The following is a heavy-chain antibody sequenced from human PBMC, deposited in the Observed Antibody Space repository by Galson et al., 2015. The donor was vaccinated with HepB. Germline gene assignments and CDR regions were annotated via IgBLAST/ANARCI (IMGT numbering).Heavy chain of an antibody. CDR3: ARWYSSRYLNWFDP. Sequence: SLRLSCAASGFIFSNYVMNWVRQAPGKGLEWVAFISYDGSNKYYADSVKGRFTISRDNSKNTLYLQMNSLRPEDTAVYYCARWYSSRYLNWFDPWGQGTLVTVSS. J-gene: IGHJ5*02. V-gene: IGHV3-30-3*01. CDR1: GFIFSNYV. CDR2: ISYDGSNK. D-gene: IGHD6-13*01.